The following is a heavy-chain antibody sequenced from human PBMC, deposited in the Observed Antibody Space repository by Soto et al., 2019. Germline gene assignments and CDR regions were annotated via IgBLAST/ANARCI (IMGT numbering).Heavy chain of an antibody. CDR1: GGTFSSYA. CDR2: IIPIFGTA. J-gene: IGHJ6*02. CDR3: ARGRSGSGSYLEPYYYYYGMAV. Sequence: VASVKVSCKASGGTFSSYAISWVRQAPGQGLEWMGGIIPIFGTANYAQKFQGRVTITADESTSTAYMELRSLRSEDTAVYYCARGRSGSGSYLEPYYYYYGMAVWGQGTTVTVSS. V-gene: IGHV1-69*13. D-gene: IGHD3-10*01.